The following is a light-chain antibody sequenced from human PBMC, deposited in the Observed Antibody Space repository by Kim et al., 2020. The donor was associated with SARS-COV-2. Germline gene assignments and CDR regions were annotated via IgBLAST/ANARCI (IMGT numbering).Light chain of an antibody. CDR1: QEISSW. V-gene: IGKV1D-12*01. CDR3: QQTHSFPLT. Sequence: ATVGGRVTITCRGSQEISSWLGWYQQKPGKAPKVLIYEASNLQSGVPSRFSGSGSGTDFTLTINSLQPEDFATYYCQQTHSFPLTFGGGTKVDIK. J-gene: IGKJ4*01. CDR2: EAS.